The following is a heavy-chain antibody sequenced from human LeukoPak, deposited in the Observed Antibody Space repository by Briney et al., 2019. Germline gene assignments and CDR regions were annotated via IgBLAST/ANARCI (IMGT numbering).Heavy chain of an antibody. CDR3: ARTRSYGFDY. D-gene: IGHD5-18*01. CDR2: INHSGST. J-gene: IGHJ4*02. CDR1: GGSFSGYY. Sequence: SETLSLTCAVYGGSFSGYYWSWIRQPPGKGLEWIGEINHSGSTNYNPSLKSRVTISVDTSKNQFSLKLSSVTAADTAVYYCARTRSYGFDYWAREPWSPSPQ. V-gene: IGHV4-34*01.